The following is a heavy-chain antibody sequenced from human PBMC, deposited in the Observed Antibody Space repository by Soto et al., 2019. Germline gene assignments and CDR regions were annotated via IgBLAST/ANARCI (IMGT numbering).Heavy chain of an antibody. V-gene: IGHV1-69*06. CDR2: IIPIFGTA. CDR1: GGTFSSYA. Sequence: ASVKGFCKASGGTFSSYAISWVRQALGQGLEWMGGIIPIFGTANYAQKFQGRVTITADKSTSTAYMELSSLRSEDTAVYYCARWIAVAGNGAFDIWGQGTMVT. D-gene: IGHD6-19*01. CDR3: ARWIAVAGNGAFDI. J-gene: IGHJ3*02.